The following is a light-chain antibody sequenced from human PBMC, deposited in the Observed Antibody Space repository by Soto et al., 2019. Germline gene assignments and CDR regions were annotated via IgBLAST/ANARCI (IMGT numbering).Light chain of an antibody. CDR2: YDS. Sequence: SYELTQPPSVSVAPEKTARITCGGNNIGSKRVHWYRQKPGQAPVLVIYYDSDRPSGIPERFSGSNSGNTATLTISRVEAGDEADYYCLVWDISTDHYVFGTGTKVTVL. V-gene: IGLV3-21*04. CDR1: NIGSKR. CDR3: LVWDISTDHYV. J-gene: IGLJ1*01.